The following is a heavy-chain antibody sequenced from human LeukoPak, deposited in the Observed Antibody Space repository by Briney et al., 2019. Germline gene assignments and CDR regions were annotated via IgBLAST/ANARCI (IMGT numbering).Heavy chain of an antibody. V-gene: IGHV3-11*01. Sequence: PGGSLRLSCAASGFTFSDYYMSWVRQAPGKGLEWVSYISSSGSTIYYADSVKGRFTISRDNAKNSLYLQMNSLRAEDTAVYYCASLSYDSSGYLDYWGQGTLVTVSS. J-gene: IGHJ4*02. D-gene: IGHD3-22*01. CDR2: ISSSGSTI. CDR3: ASLSYDSSGYLDY. CDR1: GFTFSDYY.